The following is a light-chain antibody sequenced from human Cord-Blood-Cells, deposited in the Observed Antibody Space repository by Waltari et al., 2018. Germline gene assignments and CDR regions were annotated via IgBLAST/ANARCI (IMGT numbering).Light chain of an antibody. CDR2: EVS. CDR3: SSYAGSNNLV. J-gene: IGLJ3*02. V-gene: IGLV2-8*01. Sequence: QSALTQPPFAFGTAGQSVTFSCSGSSREYGGYYSVSRYQQHPGKAPKLMIYEVSKRPSGVPDRFSGSKSGNTASLTVSGLQVEDEADYYCSSYAGSNNLVFGGGTKLTGL. CDR1: SREYGGYYS.